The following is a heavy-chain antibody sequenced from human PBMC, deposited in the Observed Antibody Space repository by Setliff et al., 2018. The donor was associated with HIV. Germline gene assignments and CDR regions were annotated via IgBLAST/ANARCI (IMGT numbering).Heavy chain of an antibody. Sequence: GGSLRLSCAASGFTFSRYGMHWVRQAPGKGLEWVAFIRYDATDKYYAESVRGRFTISRDYSRNTLYLQMNSLRAEDSAVYYCAKDPNSSWHVGFYNYGVDVWGQGTTVTVSS. V-gene: IGHV3-30*02. CDR1: GFTFSRYG. CDR2: IRYDATDK. CDR3: AKDPNSSWHVGFYNYGVDV. D-gene: IGHD6-13*01. J-gene: IGHJ6*02.